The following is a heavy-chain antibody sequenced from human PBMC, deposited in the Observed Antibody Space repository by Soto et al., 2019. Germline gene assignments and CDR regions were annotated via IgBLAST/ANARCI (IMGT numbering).Heavy chain of an antibody. CDR3: AKDPLYCSSTSCYWYWFDP. V-gene: IGHV3-23*01. CDR2: ISGSGGST. J-gene: IGHJ5*02. D-gene: IGHD2-2*01. Sequence: GGSLRLSCAASGFTFSSYAMSWVRQAPGKGLEWVSAISGSGGSTYYADSVKGRFTISRDNSKNTLYLQMNSLRAEDTAVYYCAKDPLYCSSTSCYWYWFDPWGQGTLVTVSS. CDR1: GFTFSSYA.